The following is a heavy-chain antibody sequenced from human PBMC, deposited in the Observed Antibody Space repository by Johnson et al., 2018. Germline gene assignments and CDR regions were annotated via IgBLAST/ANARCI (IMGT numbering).Heavy chain of an antibody. J-gene: IGHJ3*02. Sequence: QVQLVESGGGVVQPGRSLRLSCAASGFTFSSYGMHWVRQAPGKGLEWVAVISYDGSNKYYADSVKGRFTIPRENSKNTLFLQMNSLRAEDTAVYNWAKDLGSYVDLTLAYDAFDIWGQGTMVTVSS. V-gene: IGHV3-30*18. CDR1: GFTFSSYG. CDR3: AKDLGSYVDLTLAYDAFDI. CDR2: ISYDGSNK. D-gene: IGHD1-26*01.